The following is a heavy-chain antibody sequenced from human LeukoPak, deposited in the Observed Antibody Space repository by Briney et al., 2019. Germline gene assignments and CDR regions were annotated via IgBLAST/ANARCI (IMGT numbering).Heavy chain of an antibody. V-gene: IGHV4-39*07. CDR2: IYYSGST. Sequence: SETLSLTCTVSGVSISSSSYYWGWIRQPPGKGLEWIGSIYYSGSTYYNPPLKSRVTISVDTSKNQFSLKLSSVTAADTAVYYCARYHSGYDDYWGQGTLVTVSS. CDR1: GVSISSSSYY. J-gene: IGHJ4*02. CDR3: ARYHSGYDDY. D-gene: IGHD5-12*01.